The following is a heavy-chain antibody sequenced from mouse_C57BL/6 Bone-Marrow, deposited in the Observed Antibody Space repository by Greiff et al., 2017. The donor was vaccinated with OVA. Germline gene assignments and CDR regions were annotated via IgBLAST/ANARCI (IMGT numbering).Heavy chain of an antibody. J-gene: IGHJ1*03. CDR3: ARGGNGSPSDFDV. CDR2: ISDGGSYT. CDR1: GFTFSSYA. V-gene: IGHV5-4*03. D-gene: IGHD1-1*01. Sequence: EVMLVESGGGLVKPGGSLKLSCAASGFTFSSYAMSWVRQTPEKRLEWVATISDGGSYTSYPDNVKGRFTISRDNAKNNLYLQMSHLKSEDTAMYYCARGGNGSPSDFDVWGTGTTVTVSS.